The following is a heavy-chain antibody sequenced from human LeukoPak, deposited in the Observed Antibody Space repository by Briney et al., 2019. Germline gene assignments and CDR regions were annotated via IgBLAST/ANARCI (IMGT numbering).Heavy chain of an antibody. CDR2: ISYDGSNK. CDR3: ARELHEKIFGVVTIGY. V-gene: IGHV3-30-3*01. CDR1: GFTFSSYA. D-gene: IGHD3-3*01. J-gene: IGHJ4*02. Sequence: GGSLRLSCAASGFTFSSYAMHWVRQAPGKGLEWVAVISYDGSNKYYADSVKGRFTISRDNSKNTLYLQMNSLRAEDTAVYYCARELHEKIFGVVTIGYWGQGTLVTVSS.